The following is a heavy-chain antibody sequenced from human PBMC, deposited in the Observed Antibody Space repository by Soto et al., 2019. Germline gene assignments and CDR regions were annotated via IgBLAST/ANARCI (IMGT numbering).Heavy chain of an antibody. CDR1: GGAFSSHA. CDR2: IIPIFGTA. Sequence: SGKVCWKSSGGAFSSHALSWVRQAPGQGLEWTGVIIPIFGTANYAHKFQGRVTITAYESTSTAYMELSSLRSEDTAVYYCARNVRAVNGAYHYYGMDVWGQGTTVTVSS. CDR3: ARNVRAVNGAYHYYGMDV. J-gene: IGHJ6*01. D-gene: IGHD1-26*01. V-gene: IGHV1-69*13.